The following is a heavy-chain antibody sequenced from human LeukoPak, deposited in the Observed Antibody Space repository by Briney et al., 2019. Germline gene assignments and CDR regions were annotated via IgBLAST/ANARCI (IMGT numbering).Heavy chain of an antibody. Sequence: GGSLRLSCAASGFTFSSYAMHWVCQAPGKGLEWVAVISYDGSNKYYADSVKGRFTISRDNSKNTVYLQMNSLRAEDTALYYCARDYYGSGSYGCFDYWGQGTLVTVSS. D-gene: IGHD3-10*01. V-gene: IGHV3-30-3*01. CDR3: ARDYYGSGSYGCFDY. J-gene: IGHJ4*02. CDR1: GFTFSSYA. CDR2: ISYDGSNK.